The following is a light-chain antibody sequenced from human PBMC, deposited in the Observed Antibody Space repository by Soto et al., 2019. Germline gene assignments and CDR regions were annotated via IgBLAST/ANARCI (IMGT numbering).Light chain of an antibody. CDR3: ATWDSSLSAGL. CDR1: SSNTGNNY. J-gene: IGLJ1*01. CDR2: EID. V-gene: IGLV1-51*02. Sequence: QSVLTQPPSVSAAPGQKVTISCSGSSSNTGNNYVSWYQQLPGTAPKLLIYEIDKRPSGIPDRFSGSKSGTSATLGITGLQTGDEADYYCATWDSSLSAGLFGTGTKLTVL.